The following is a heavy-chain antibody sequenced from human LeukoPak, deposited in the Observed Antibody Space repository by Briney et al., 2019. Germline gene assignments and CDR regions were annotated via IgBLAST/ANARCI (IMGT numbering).Heavy chain of an antibody. CDR2: ISSSGSV. J-gene: IGHJ4*02. CDR3: ARIPLGYSGDYYFDY. Sequence: SETLSLTCTVSRGSINGSIRSYYWSWLRQPPGEGLEWIGYISSSGSVNDNPSLRSRVTISVDTSKNQFFLNLSSVSAADTAVYYCARIPLGYSGDYYFDYWGQGTLVTVSP. CDR1: RGSINGSIRSYY. D-gene: IGHD5-12*01. V-gene: IGHV4-4*09.